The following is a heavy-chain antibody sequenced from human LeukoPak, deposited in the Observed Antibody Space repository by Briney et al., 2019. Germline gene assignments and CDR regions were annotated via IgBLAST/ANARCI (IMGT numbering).Heavy chain of an antibody. D-gene: IGHD5-24*01. CDR1: GDSIRSTSYY. CDR2: IYYSGNT. J-gene: IGHJ4*02. Sequence: SETLSLTCTVSGDSIRSTSYYWGWIRQPPGKGLEWIGSIYYSGNTYYNPSLMSRVTISVDTSKNQFSLHLSFVTAADTAVYYCASPLTSVRDGYNLWTKDDYWGQGTLVTVSS. CDR3: ASPLTSVRDGYNLWTKDDY. V-gene: IGHV4-39*07.